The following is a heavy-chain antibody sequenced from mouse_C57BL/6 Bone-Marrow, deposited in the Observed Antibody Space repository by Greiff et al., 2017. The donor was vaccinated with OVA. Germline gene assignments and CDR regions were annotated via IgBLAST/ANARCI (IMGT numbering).Heavy chain of an antibody. CDR2: INPGSGGT. Sequence: QVHVKQSGAELVRPGTSVKVSCKASGYAFTNYLIEWVKQRPGQGLEWIGVINPGSGGTNYNEKFKGKATLTADKSSSTAYMQLSSLTSEDSAVYFCASRNYYGSSSYYFDYWGQGTTLTVSS. D-gene: IGHD1-1*01. CDR3: ASRNYYGSSSYYFDY. CDR1: GYAFTNYL. V-gene: IGHV1-54*01. J-gene: IGHJ2*01.